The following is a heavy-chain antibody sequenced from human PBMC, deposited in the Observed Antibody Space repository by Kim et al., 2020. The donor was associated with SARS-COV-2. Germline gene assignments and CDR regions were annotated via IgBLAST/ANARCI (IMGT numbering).Heavy chain of an antibody. Sequence: LKSRVTMSVDRSKNQFSLKLSSVTAADTAVYYCARAPISYYDSSGRTFDYWGQGTLVTVSS. D-gene: IGHD3-22*01. CDR3: ARAPISYYDSSGRTFDY. J-gene: IGHJ4*02. V-gene: IGHV4-30-2*01.